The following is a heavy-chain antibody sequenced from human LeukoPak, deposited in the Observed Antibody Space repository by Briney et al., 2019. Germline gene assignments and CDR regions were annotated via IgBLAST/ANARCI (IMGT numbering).Heavy chain of an antibody. D-gene: IGHD3-16*02. Sequence: AGGSLRLYCAASGFTFSNYAMSWVRQAPGKGLEWVSAISGSGGSTYYADSVKGRFTISRDNSKNTLYLQMNSLRAEDTAVYYCAKDPCYHYVWGSYRHFDYWGQGTLVTVSS. CDR2: ISGSGGST. CDR3: AKDPCYHYVWGSYRHFDY. CDR1: GFTFSNYA. J-gene: IGHJ4*02. V-gene: IGHV3-23*01.